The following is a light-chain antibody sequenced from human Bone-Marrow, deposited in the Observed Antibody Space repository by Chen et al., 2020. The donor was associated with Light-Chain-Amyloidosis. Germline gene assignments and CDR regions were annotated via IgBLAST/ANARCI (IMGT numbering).Light chain of an antibody. CDR3: QKYYNNLT. CDR1: QSVLYSSNNKNY. J-gene: IGKJ3*01. CDR2: WAS. V-gene: IGKV4-1*01. Sequence: DIVMTQSPDSLAVSLGERATINCKSSQSVLYSSNNKNYLAWYQQKPGQPPKLLIHWASTRESGVPDRFSGSGSGTDFTLTISSLQAEDVAVYYCQKYYNNLTFGPGTKVNIK.